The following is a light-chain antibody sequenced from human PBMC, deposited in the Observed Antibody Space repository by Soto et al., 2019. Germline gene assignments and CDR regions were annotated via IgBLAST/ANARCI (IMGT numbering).Light chain of an antibody. CDR2: DDS. V-gene: IGLV3-21*02. CDR1: IIGIES. CDR3: QVWNRSSDHYV. Sequence: YELTQPPSFSVAPGHTSMFTFGLDIIGIESVHWYQQKPGQAPIVVVYDDSDRHSGIPERFSGSSSGNTATLTIIGVEAGDEAEYSCQVWNRSSDHYVFGKGTXVTVL. J-gene: IGLJ1*01.